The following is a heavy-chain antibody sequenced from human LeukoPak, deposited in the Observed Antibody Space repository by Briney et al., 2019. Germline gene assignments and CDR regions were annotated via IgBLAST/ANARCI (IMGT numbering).Heavy chain of an antibody. J-gene: IGHJ4*02. CDR3: ARLEIGPYYFDY. V-gene: IGHV4-59*08. Sequence: SETLSLTCTVSGGSISSYYWSWIRQPPGQGLEWIGYIYYSGSTNYNPSLKSRVTISVDTSKNQFSLKLSSVTSADTAVYYCARLEIGPYYFDYWGQGTLVTVSS. D-gene: IGHD5-24*01. CDR2: IYYSGST. CDR1: GGSISSYY.